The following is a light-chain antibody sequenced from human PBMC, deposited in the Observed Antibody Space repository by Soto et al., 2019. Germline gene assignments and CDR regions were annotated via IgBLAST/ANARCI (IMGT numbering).Light chain of an antibody. CDR2: VAS. Sequence: EIVLTQSPATLSLSPGERATLSCRASQGVGCFLAWYQQKSGQTPRLLLYVASNRVTGIPARFSGSGSGTDFTLTISSLEPEDFAVYYCQHRANWLGTFGPGTKVDMK. J-gene: IGKJ3*01. CDR3: QHRANWLGT. V-gene: IGKV3-11*01. CDR1: QGVGCF.